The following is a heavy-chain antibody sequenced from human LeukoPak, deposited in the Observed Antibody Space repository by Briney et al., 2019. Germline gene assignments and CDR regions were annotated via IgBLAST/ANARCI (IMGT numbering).Heavy chain of an antibody. V-gene: IGHV1-18*01. CDR2: ISAYNGNT. CDR1: GYTFTSYG. CDR3: ARVKSITGTTRGSWFDP. D-gene: IGHD1-7*01. J-gene: IGHJ5*02. Sequence: ASVKVSCKASGYTFTSYGISWVRQAPGQGLEWMGWISAYNGNTNYAQKLQGRVTMTTDTSTSTAYMELRSLRSDDTAVYYCARVKSITGTTRGSWFDPWGQGTLVTVSS.